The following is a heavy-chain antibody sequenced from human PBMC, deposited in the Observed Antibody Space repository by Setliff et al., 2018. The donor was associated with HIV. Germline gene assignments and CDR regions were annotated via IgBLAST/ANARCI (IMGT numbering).Heavy chain of an antibody. CDR2: ISYDGNSQ. CDR1: GFTFSYYT. V-gene: IGHV3-30*04. J-gene: IGHJ6*02. Sequence: PGGSLRLSCAASGFTFSYYTMHWIRQTPNNGLEWVAVISYDGNSQYYADSVKGRFTLSRDNFRNTLYLQMNSLRPEDTAVYYCARDCRVGWVFTYGMDVWGQGTLVTVSS. CDR3: ARDCRVGWVFTYGMDV. D-gene: IGHD6-13*01.